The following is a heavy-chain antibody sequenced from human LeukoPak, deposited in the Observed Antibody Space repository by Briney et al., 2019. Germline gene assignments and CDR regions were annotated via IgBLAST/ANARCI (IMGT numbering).Heavy chain of an antibody. V-gene: IGHV1-24*01. CDR3: ATDRVGDSYRPGRTEKPFDY. J-gene: IGHJ4*02. D-gene: IGHD3-16*01. CDR1: GYTLTELS. Sequence: ASVTVSCKVSGYTLTELSMHWVRQAPGNGLEWMGGFYPEDGETIYAQKFQGRVTMTEDTSTDTAYMELSSLRSEDTAVYYCATDRVGDSYRPGRTEKPFDYWGQGTLVTVSS. CDR2: FYPEDGET.